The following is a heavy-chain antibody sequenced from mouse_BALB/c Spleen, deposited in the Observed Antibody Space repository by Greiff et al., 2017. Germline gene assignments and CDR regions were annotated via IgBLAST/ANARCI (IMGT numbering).Heavy chain of an antibody. D-gene: IGHD2-4*01. Sequence: EVKVEESGGGLVKPGGSLKLSCAASGFTFSSYAMSWVRQSPEKRLEWVAEISSGGSYTYYPDTVTGRFTISRDNAKNTLYLEMSSLRSEDTAMYYGARGSYYDYGGYFDYWGQGTTLTVSS. CDR3: ARGSYYDYGGYFDY. CDR1: GFTFSSYA. CDR2: ISSGGSYT. V-gene: IGHV5-9-4*01. J-gene: IGHJ2*01.